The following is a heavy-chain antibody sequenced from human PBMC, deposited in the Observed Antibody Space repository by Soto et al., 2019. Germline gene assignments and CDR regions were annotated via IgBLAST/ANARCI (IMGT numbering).Heavy chain of an antibody. V-gene: IGHV4-59*01. CDR2: IFYRGNT. CDR3: TRHAIIPKLQYGMDV. J-gene: IGHJ6*02. CDR1: GGSISGYY. Sequence: LSLTCTVSGGSISGYYWSWIRQPPGKGLEWIGYIFYRGNTLYNPSLQSRVTISIDSSKNQFSLRLSSVTAADSAVYYCTRHAIIPKLQYGMDVWGQGASVTVSS. D-gene: IGHD2-15*01.